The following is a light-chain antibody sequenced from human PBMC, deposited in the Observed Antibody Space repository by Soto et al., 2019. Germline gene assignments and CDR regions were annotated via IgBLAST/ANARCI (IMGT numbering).Light chain of an antibody. J-gene: IGKJ1*01. CDR1: QSVSSSH. CDR3: QQYGASPWT. Sequence: EIVLTQSPGTLSLSAGERATLSCRASQSVSSSHLAWYQQKRGQAPRLLIYDTSARATGIPDRFSGSGSGTGFTLTISRLEPEDFAVYHCQQYGASPWTFGQGTKVDIK. CDR2: DTS. V-gene: IGKV3-20*01.